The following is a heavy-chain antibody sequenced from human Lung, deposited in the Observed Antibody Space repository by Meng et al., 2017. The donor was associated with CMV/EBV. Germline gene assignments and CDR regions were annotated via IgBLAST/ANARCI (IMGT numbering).Heavy chain of an antibody. CDR2: IYYSGST. V-gene: IGHV4-39*01. Sequence: SETXSLXXTVPGGSISSSSYYWGWIRQPPGKGLEWIGSIYYSGSTYYNPSLKSRVTISVDTSKNQFSLKLSSVIAADTAVYYCAKQSIAARSDYWGQGTLVTVSS. CDR3: AKQSIAARSDY. CDR1: GGSISSSSYY. J-gene: IGHJ4*02. D-gene: IGHD6-6*01.